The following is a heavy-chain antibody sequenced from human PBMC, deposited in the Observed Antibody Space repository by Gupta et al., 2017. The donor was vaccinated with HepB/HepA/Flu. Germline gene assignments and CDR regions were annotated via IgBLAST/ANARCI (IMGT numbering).Heavy chain of an antibody. D-gene: IGHD6-13*01. CDR2: IFSNDEK. J-gene: IGHJ6*02. CDR3: ARIQRNSIAAAGTSLVYGMDV. CDR1: GFSLSNARMG. V-gene: IGHV2-26*01. Sequence: QVTLKESGPVLVKPTETLTLTCTVSGFSLSNARMGVSWIRQPPGKALEWLAHIFSNDEKSYSTSLKSRLTISKDTSKSQVVLTMTNMDPVDTATYYCARIQRNSIAAAGTSLVYGMDVWGQGTTVTVSS.